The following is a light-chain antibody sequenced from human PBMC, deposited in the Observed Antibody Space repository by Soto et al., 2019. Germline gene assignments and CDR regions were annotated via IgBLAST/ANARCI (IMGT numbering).Light chain of an antibody. CDR3: QQYNNWPWT. CDR1: QSLSSS. CDR2: GAS. J-gene: IGKJ1*01. V-gene: IGKV3D-15*01. Sequence: EIVLKQSPGTLSLSPGERATLSCRSSQSLSSSQLAWYQQKPGQAPRLXIYGASTRATGIPARFSGSGSGTEFTLTISSLQSEDFAVYYCQQYNNWPWTFGPGTKVDI.